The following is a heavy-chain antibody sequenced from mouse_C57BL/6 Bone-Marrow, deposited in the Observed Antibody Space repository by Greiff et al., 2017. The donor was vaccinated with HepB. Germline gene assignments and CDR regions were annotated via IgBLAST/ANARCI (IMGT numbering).Heavy chain of an antibody. Sequence: QVQLKQSGAELVKPGASVKMSCKASGYTFTSYWITWVKQRPGQGLEWIGDIYPGSGSTNYNEKFKSKATLTVDTSSSTAYMQLSSLTSEDSAVYYCARSDYDLWYFDVWGTGTTVTVSS. CDR3: ARSDYDLWYFDV. CDR2: IYPGSGST. D-gene: IGHD2-4*01. V-gene: IGHV1-55*01. CDR1: GYTFTSYW. J-gene: IGHJ1*02.